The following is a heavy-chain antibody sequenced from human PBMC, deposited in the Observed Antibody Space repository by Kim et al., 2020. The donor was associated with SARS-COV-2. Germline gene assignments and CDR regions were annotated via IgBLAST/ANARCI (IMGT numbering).Heavy chain of an antibody. V-gene: IGHV3-48*02. CDR1: GFTFSSYS. J-gene: IGHJ4*02. CDR2: ISSSSSTI. CDR3: ARWDRIQLWVEGYYFDY. D-gene: IGHD5-18*01. Sequence: GGSLRLSCAASGFTFSSYSMNWVRQAPGKGLEWVSYISSSSSTIYYADSVKGRFTISRDNAKNSLYLQMNSLRDEDTAVYYCARWDRIQLWVEGYYFDYWGQGTLVTVSS.